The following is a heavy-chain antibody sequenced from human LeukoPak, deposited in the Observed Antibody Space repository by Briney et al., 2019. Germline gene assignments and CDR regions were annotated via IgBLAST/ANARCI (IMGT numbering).Heavy chain of an antibody. CDR3: AREPSSSWYEGWFRVGSPYYYMDV. D-gene: IGHD6-13*01. J-gene: IGHJ6*03. CDR2: INPNGGGT. V-gene: IGHV1-2*02. CDR1: GYTFTGYY. Sequence: GASVKVSCKASGYTFTGYYMHWVRQAPGQGLEWMGWINPNGGGTNYAQKFQGRVTMTRDTSISTAYMELSRLRSDDTAVYYCAREPSSSWYEGWFRVGSPYYYMDVWGKGTTVTVSS.